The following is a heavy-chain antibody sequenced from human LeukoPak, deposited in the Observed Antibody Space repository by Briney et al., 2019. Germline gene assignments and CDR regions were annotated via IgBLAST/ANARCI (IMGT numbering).Heavy chain of an antibody. CDR2: ISAYNGNT. V-gene: IGHV1-18*01. CDR1: GYTFTSYG. Sequence: ASVKVSCKASGYTFTSYGNSWVRQAPGQGLEWMGWISAYNGNTNYAQKLQGRVTMTTDTSTGTAHMELRSLRSDDTAVYYCARASELRYFDWLYPKPPFDYWGQGTLVTVSS. J-gene: IGHJ4*02. CDR3: ARASELRYFDWLYPKPPFDY. D-gene: IGHD3-9*01.